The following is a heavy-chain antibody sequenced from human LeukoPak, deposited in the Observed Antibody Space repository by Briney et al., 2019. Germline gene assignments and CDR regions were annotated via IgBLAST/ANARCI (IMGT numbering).Heavy chain of an antibody. J-gene: IGHJ4*02. V-gene: IGHV3-7*01. CDR1: GITFSTYW. D-gene: IGHD1-26*01. CDR3: ARDRYSGSFLDY. CDR2: INQDGSEN. Sequence: PGGSLRLSCVVSGITFSTYWMSWVRQAPGKGLEWVAYINQDGSENHYVGSVKGRFTISRDNAKNSLYLQMNSLRADDTAVYYCARDRYSGSFLDYWGQGTLVTVSS.